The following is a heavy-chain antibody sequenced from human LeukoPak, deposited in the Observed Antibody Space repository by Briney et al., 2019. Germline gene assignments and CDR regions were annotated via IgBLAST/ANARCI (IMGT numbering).Heavy chain of an antibody. J-gene: IGHJ5*02. CDR2: IYYSGST. V-gene: IGHV4-39*01. Sequence: SETLSLTCTVSGGSISSSSYYWGWIRQPPGKGLEWIVSIYYSGSTYYNPSLKSRVTISVDTSKNQLSLKLSSVTAADTAVYYCATTRSPAGSGSRRSWIDPWGQGTLVTVSS. CDR1: GGSISSSSYY. D-gene: IGHD5-12*01. CDR3: ATTRSPAGSGSRRSWIDP.